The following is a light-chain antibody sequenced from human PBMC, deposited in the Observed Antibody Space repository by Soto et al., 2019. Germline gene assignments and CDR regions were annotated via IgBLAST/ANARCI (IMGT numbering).Light chain of an antibody. CDR3: ATWDGNLSGPV. CDR2: RNN. V-gene: IGLV1-47*01. Sequence: QSVLTQPPSASGTPGQRVTISCSGSSSNIGSNYVYWYRQLPGTAPKLLIYRNNQRPSGVPDRFSGSKSGTSASLAISGLRSEDEADYYCATWDGNLSGPVFGGGTKVTVL. J-gene: IGLJ3*02. CDR1: SSNIGSNY.